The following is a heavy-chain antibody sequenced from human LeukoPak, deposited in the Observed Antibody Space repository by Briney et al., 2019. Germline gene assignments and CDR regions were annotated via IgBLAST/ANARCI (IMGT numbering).Heavy chain of an antibody. D-gene: IGHD6-6*01. Sequence: GGSLRLSCAASEVTFSSYSMNWVRQAPGKWLEWVSSISGSSSFIYYADSVKGRFTISRDNAKNSLYLQMNSLRAEDTAVYYCARGGSSLYNWFDPWGQGTLVTVSS. CDR2: ISGSSSFI. CDR1: EVTFSSYS. J-gene: IGHJ5*02. CDR3: ARGGSSLYNWFDP. V-gene: IGHV3-21*01.